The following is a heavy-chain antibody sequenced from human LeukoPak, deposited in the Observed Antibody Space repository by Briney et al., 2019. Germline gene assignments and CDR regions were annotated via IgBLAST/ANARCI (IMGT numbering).Heavy chain of an antibody. J-gene: IGHJ5*02. V-gene: IGHV4-34*01. CDR3: ARHPHYCSSTSCYNWLDP. Sequence: SETLSLTCAVYGGSFSGYYWSWIRQPPGKGLEWIGEINHSGSTNYNPSLKSRVTISVDTSKNQFSLKLSSVTAADTAVYYCARHPHYCSSTSCYNWLDPWGQGTLVTVSS. D-gene: IGHD2-2*01. CDR2: INHSGST. CDR1: GGSFSGYY.